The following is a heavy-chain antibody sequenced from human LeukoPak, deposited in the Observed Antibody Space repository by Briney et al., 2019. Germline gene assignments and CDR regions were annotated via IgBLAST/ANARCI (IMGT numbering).Heavy chain of an antibody. CDR2: LYSRGNT. V-gene: IGHV4-61*02. CDR3: TRDPNCGEPPAH. Sequence: PSETLSLTCFVSGDSISGGSSYGGWIRQSAGKGLEWIGRLYSRGNTDYNPSLKSRVPISVDTSKNQFFLKLSSVPAADTAVYYCTRDPNCGEPPAHWGEGALVTVSS. D-gene: IGHD4-17*01. CDR1: GDSISGGSSY. J-gene: IGHJ1*01.